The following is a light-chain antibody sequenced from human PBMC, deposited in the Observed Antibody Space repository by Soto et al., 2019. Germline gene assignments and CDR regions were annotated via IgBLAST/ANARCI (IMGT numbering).Light chain of an antibody. V-gene: IGLV2-14*01. CDR2: EVS. CDR3: STSSSTSPTWV. CDR1: SSDVGGYNY. J-gene: IGLJ3*02. Sequence: QSALTQPASVSGSPGQSITISCTGTSSDVGGYNYVSWYQQHPGKAPQLMIYEVSNRPSGVSNRFSGSKSGNTASLTTSGLQAEDEADYYCSTSSSTSPTWVFGGGTKLTVL.